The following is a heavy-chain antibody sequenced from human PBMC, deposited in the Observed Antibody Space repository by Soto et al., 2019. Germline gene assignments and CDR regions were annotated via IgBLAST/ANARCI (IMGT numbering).Heavy chain of an antibody. CDR3: TTESIAAAAEGLNWFDP. D-gene: IGHD6-13*01. CDR2: IKSKTDGGTT. Sequence: GGSLRLSCAASGFTFSNAWMNWVRQAPGKGLEWVGRIKSKTDGGTTDYAAPVKGRFTISRDDSKNTLYLQMNSLKTEDTAVYYCTTESIAAAAEGLNWFDPWGQGTLVTVSS. J-gene: IGHJ5*02. CDR1: GFTFSNAW. V-gene: IGHV3-15*07.